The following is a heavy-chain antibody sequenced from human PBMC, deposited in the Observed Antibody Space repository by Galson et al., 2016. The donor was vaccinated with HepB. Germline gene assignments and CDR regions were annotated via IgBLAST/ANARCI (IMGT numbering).Heavy chain of an antibody. V-gene: IGHV4-4*02. CDR2: IFHSGST. J-gene: IGHJ6*02. CDR3: PRDLEVDFYYAFDV. Sequence: SETLSLTCVVSGGSISSSTWWGWVRQPPGKGLEWIGEIFHSGSTNYNPSLKSRVTMSLDKSKNHFSLGLNSLTAADTAVYYCPRDLEVDFYYAFDVWGQGITVTVSS. CDR1: GGSISSSTW. D-gene: IGHD3-3*01.